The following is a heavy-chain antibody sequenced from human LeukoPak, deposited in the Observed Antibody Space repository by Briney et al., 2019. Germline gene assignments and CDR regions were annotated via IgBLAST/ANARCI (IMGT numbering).Heavy chain of an antibody. Sequence: PSETLSLTCTVSGYSISSGYYWGWIRQPPGEGLEWIGSIYRSGSTYYNPSLKSRVTISVDTSKNQFSLKLSSVTAADTAVYYCARVGPGGYCSSTSCYRVYYYYYMDVWSKGTTVTVSS. CDR2: IYRSGST. D-gene: IGHD2-2*02. V-gene: IGHV4-38-2*02. CDR1: GYSISSGYY. CDR3: ARVGPGGYCSSTSCYRVYYYYYMDV. J-gene: IGHJ6*03.